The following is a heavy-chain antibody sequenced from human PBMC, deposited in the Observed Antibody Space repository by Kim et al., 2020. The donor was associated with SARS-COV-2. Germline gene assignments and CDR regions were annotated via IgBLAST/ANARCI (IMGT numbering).Heavy chain of an antibody. CDR3: ARQGDSGSYLGVYFDY. D-gene: IGHD1-26*01. Sequence: SFQGHVTISADKSISTAYLQWSSLKASDTAMYYCARQGDSGSYLGVYFDYWGQGTLVTVSS. V-gene: IGHV5-10-1*01. J-gene: IGHJ4*02.